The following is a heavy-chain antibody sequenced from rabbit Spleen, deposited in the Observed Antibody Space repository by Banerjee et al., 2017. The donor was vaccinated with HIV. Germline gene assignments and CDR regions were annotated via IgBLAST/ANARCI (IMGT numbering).Heavy chain of an antibody. V-gene: IGHV1S45*01. J-gene: IGHJ4*01. D-gene: IGHD8-1*01. CDR3: VRDLGGSASSDL. CDR2: INTGSGSA. Sequence: EESGGDLVKPEGSLTLTCTASGFSFSSSYWICWVRQAPGKGLEWIGCINTGSGSAYHANWAKGRFTISKASSTTVTLQVTRLTAADTATHFCVRDLGGSASSDLWGPGTLVTVS. CDR1: GFSFSSSYW.